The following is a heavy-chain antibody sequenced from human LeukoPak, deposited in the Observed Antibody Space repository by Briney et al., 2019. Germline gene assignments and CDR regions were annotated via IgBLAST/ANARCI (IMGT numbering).Heavy chain of an antibody. V-gene: IGHV3-21*01. CDR3: ARNVDTAMKNDS. J-gene: IGHJ4*02. D-gene: IGHD5-18*01. CDR2: ISSSSSYI. CDR1: GFTFSSYS. Sequence: PGGSLRLSCAASGFTFSSYSMNWVRQAPGKGLEWVSSISSSSSYIYYADSVKGRFTISRDNAKNSLYLQMNSLRAEDTAVYYCARNVDTAMKNDSWGQGTLVTVSS.